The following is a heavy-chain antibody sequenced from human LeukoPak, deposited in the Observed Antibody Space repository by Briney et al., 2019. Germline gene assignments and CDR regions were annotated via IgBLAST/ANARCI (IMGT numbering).Heavy chain of an antibody. CDR2: ISGSGGST. D-gene: IGHD3-22*01. CDR3: AKVTYDSSGYLDY. CDR1: GFTFSSYA. J-gene: IGHJ4*02. V-gene: IGHV3-23*01. Sequence: GGSLRLSCAASGFTFSSYAMSWVRQAPGKGLEWVSAISGSGGSTYYADSVKGRFTISSDNSKNTLYLQMNSLRAEDTAVYYCAKVTYDSSGYLDYWGQGTLVTVSS.